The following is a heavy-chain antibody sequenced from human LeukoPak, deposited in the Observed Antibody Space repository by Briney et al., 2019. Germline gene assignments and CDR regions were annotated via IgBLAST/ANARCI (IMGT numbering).Heavy chain of an antibody. V-gene: IGHV3-7*01. CDR1: AFTFSYYW. CDR2: IKEDGGEI. D-gene: IGHD4-23*01. J-gene: IGHJ4*02. Sequence: PGGSLRLSCEASAFTFSYYWMSWVRQAAGKGLERVANIKEDGGEINYVDSVKGRFTISRDNAKKLVFLQMNSLRVEDTAVYYCARDRGYSSFDYWGQGTLVTVSS. CDR3: ARDRGYSSFDY.